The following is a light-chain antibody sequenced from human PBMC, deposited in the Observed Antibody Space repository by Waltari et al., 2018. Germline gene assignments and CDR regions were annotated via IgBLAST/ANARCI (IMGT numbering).Light chain of an antibody. V-gene: IGKV1-39*01. Sequence: DIQMTQSPSSLSASVGDRVTITCRASRSISTYLNWFQQKPGEAPKLLIYAASSLQGGVPSRFSGSGSGTDFTLTITSLQPEDFATYFCQQSYSSLYTFGQGTKLEI. CDR2: AAS. J-gene: IGKJ2*01. CDR3: QQSYSSLYT. CDR1: RSISTY.